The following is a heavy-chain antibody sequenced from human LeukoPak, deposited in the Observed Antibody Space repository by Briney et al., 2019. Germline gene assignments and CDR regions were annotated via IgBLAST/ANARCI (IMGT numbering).Heavy chain of an antibody. V-gene: IGHV4-39*06. CDR1: CVSISSSSYY. Sequence: SETLSLTCTVSCVSISSSSYYWGWTRQPPGKGLEWIGSIYPSGSTNYTPSLTRRVTISVDTSKNQITLKLSSVTAADTAVYYCTKEETFTYGASDFYNCGQGTLVTVSS. J-gene: IGHJ4*02. D-gene: IGHD4/OR15-4a*01. CDR2: IYPSGST. CDR3: TKEETFTYGASDFYN.